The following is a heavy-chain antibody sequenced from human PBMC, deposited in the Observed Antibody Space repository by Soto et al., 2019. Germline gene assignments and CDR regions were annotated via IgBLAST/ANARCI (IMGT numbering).Heavy chain of an antibody. Sequence: ASVKVSCKASGGTFSSYAISWVRQAPGQGLEWMGWMNPISGNTSYAQKFQGRVTMTRNKSTSTAYMELSSLRSEDTAVYYCARGKRITIFGVVIGAYYFDYWGQGTLVTVSS. D-gene: IGHD3-3*01. V-gene: IGHV1-8*02. CDR2: MNPISGNT. CDR3: ARGKRITIFGVVIGAYYFDY. J-gene: IGHJ4*02. CDR1: GGTFSSYA.